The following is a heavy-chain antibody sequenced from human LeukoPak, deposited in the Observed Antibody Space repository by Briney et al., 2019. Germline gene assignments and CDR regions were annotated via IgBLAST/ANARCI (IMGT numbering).Heavy chain of an antibody. J-gene: IGHJ4*02. V-gene: IGHV3-30*18. Sequence: PGRSLRLSCAASGITFTTYGMHWVRQAPGKGLQWVAFIFYDGSLKYYGDSVKGRFSISRDNSKNTVSLQMNSLRAEDTAVYYCAKEDSPGWYGVDYWGQGTLVTVSS. D-gene: IGHD6-19*01. CDR3: AKEDSPGWYGVDY. CDR2: IFYDGSLK. CDR1: GITFTTYG.